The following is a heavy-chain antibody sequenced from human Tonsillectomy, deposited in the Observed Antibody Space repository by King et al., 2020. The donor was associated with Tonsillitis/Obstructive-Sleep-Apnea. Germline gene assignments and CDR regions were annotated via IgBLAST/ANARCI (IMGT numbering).Heavy chain of an antibody. V-gene: IGHV3-30*01. CDR1: GFTFSSYA. CDR2: ISYDGSNK. CDR3: ARDPTTYYDFWSGPD. Sequence: VQLVESGGGVVQPGRSLRLSCAASGFTFSSYAMHWVRQAPGKGLEGVAVISYDGSNKYYADSVKGRFTISRDNSKNTLYLQMNSLRAEDTAVYYCARDPTTYYDFWSGPDWGQGTLVTVSS. J-gene: IGHJ4*02. D-gene: IGHD3-3*01.